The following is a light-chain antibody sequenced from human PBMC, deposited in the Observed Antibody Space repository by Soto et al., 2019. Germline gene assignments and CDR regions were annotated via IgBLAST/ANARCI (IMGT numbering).Light chain of an antibody. V-gene: IGKV1-17*01. CDR2: AAF. CDR1: QGIGND. J-gene: IGKJ1*01. CDR3: LQLNSYPWT. Sequence: DIQMTQSPSSLSASVGDRVTITCRASQGIGNDLGWYQQKPGKAPKRLIYAAFSLQSGVPSRFSGSGSGTEFTLTSSSLQPEDSATYFCLQLNSYPWTFGQGTKV.